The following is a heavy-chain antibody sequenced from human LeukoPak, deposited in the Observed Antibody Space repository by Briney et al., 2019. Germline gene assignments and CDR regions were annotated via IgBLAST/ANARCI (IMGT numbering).Heavy chain of an antibody. CDR3: AKAMGWELLPAYNWFDP. CDR1: GFTFSSYA. Sequence: VGSLRLSCAASGFTFSSYATSWGRQAPGQGLEGVSAISGSGGSTYYADSVKGRFTISRDNSKNTLYLQMNSLRAEDTAVYYCAKAMGWELLPAYNWFDPWGQGTLVTVSS. CDR2: ISGSGGST. V-gene: IGHV3-23*01. D-gene: IGHD1-26*01. J-gene: IGHJ5*02.